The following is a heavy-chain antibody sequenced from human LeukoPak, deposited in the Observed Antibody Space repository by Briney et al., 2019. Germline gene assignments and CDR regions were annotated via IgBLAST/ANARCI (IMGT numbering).Heavy chain of an antibody. CDR1: GGSFSGYY. Sequence: SSETLSLTCAVYGGSFSGYYWSWIRQPPRKRLEWLGEINHSGSANYNPSLKSRVTISVDTSKNQFSLKLSSVTAADTAVYYCARGYEKKQLWLRPGAFDIWGQGTMVTVSS. J-gene: IGHJ3*02. D-gene: IGHD5-18*01. V-gene: IGHV4-34*01. CDR2: INHSGSA. CDR3: ARGYEKKQLWLRPGAFDI.